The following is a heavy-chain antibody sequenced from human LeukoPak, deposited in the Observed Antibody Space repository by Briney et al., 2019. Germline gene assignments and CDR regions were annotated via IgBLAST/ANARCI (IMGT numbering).Heavy chain of an antibody. V-gene: IGHV4-4*07. CDR3: ARSGRRCASCYSWFDP. CDR1: GGSISSYY. D-gene: IGHD2-2*02. CDR2: IYTSGST. Sequence: SETLSLTCTVSGGSISSYYWSWIRQPAGKGLEWIGRIYTSGSTNYNPSLQSRVTMSVDTSKNQFSLKLSSVTAADTAVYYCARSGRRCASCYSWFDPWGQGTLVTVSS. J-gene: IGHJ5*02.